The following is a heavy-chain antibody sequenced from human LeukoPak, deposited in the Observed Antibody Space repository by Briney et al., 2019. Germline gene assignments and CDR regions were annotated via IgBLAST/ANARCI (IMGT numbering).Heavy chain of an antibody. Sequence: GGSLRLSCAASGFTVSSNYVSWVRQAPGKGLEWVSVIYSGGSTYYADSVKGRFTISRDNSKNTLYLQMNSLRAEDTAVYYCAREYYYDSSGYYYEDYWGQGTLVTVSS. J-gene: IGHJ4*02. V-gene: IGHV3-66*01. CDR2: IYSGGST. CDR3: AREYYYDSSGYYYEDY. CDR1: GFTVSSNY. D-gene: IGHD3-22*01.